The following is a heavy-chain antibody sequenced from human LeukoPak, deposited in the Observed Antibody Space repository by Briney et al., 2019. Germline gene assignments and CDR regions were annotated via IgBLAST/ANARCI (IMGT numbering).Heavy chain of an antibody. CDR3: AGDYRNSMIEGAEYFQH. CDR1: GFTFSSYA. V-gene: IGHV3-23*01. CDR2: ISGSGGST. J-gene: IGHJ1*01. D-gene: IGHD3-22*01. Sequence: GSLRLSCAASGFTFSSYAMSWVRQAPGKGLEWVSAISGSGGSTYYADSVKGRFTISRDNSKNTLYLQMNSLRAEDTAVYYCAGDYRNSMIEGAEYFQHWGQGTLVTVSS.